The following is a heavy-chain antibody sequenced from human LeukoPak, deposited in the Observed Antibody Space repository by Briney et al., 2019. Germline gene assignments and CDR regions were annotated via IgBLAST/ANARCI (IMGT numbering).Heavy chain of an antibody. CDR2: LYTSGNT. Sequence: SETLSLTCTVSGGSFSTYSWIWIRQPAGKGLEWIGRLYTSGNTNYNPSFQSRVTISVDRARNQFSLKLTSVTAADTAVYYCARVASGDYSPFDYWGQGALVTVSS. V-gene: IGHV4-4*07. CDR1: GGSFSTYS. D-gene: IGHD1-26*01. CDR3: ARVASGDYSPFDY. J-gene: IGHJ4*02.